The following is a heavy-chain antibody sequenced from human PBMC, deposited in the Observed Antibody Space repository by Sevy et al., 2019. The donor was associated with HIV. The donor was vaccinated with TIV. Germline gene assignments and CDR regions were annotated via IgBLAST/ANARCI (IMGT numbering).Heavy chain of an antibody. CDR1: GLTFSNVW. CDR2: IKSKTDGGTA. Sequence: GGSLRLSCAASGLTFSNVWMSWVRQAPGKGLEWVGRIKSKTDGGTADYAAPVKGRFTISRDNSKNTLYLQMNSLKIEDTAVYYCTTDSHDYSNYPSPYYFDYWGQGTLVTVSS. CDR3: TTDSHDYSNYPSPYYFDY. J-gene: IGHJ4*02. V-gene: IGHV3-15*01. D-gene: IGHD4-4*01.